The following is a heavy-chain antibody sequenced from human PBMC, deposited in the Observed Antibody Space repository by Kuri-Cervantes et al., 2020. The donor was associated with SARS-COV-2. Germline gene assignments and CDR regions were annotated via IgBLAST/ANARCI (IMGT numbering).Heavy chain of an antibody. CDR1: GFTFDDYG. V-gene: IGHV3-20*04. CDR3: ARGVSLLYGDYYQDYFDY. Sequence: GESLKISCAASGFTFDDYGVSWVRQAPGKGLEWVSGINWNGGRTGYADSVRGRFTISRDNAKNSLYLQMNSLRAEDTAVYYCARGVSLLYGDYYQDYFDYWGQGTLVTVSS. J-gene: IGHJ4*02. D-gene: IGHD4-17*01. CDR2: INWNGGRT.